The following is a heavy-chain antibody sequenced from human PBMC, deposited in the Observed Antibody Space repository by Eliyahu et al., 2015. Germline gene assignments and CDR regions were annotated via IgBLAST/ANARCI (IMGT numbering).Heavy chain of an antibody. V-gene: IGHV4-34*01. CDR1: GXSFSGYY. J-gene: IGHJ6*02. CDR2: INHSGST. Sequence: QVQLQQWGAGLLKPSETLSLTCAVYGXSFSGYYWSWIRPPPGKGLEWIGEINHSGSTNYNPSLKSRVTISVDTSKNQFSLKLSSVTAADTAVYYCAREGPYYYYYGMDVWGQGTTVTVSS. CDR3: AREGPYYYYYGMDV.